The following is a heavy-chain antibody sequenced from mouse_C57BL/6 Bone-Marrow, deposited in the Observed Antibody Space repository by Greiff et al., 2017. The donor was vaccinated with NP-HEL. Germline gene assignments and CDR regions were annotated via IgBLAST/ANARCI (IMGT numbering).Heavy chain of an antibody. J-gene: IGHJ4*01. V-gene: IGHV5-12*01. D-gene: IGHD2-2*01. CDR2: ISNGGGST. CDR1: GFTFSDYY. CDR3: ARFPLYYGYDGYYAMDY. Sequence: EVMLVESGGGLVQPGGSLKLSCAASGFTFSDYYMYWVRQTPEKRLEWVAYISNGGGSTYYPDTVKGRFTISRDNAKNTLYLQMSRLKSEDTAMYYCARFPLYYGYDGYYAMDYWGQGTSVTVSS.